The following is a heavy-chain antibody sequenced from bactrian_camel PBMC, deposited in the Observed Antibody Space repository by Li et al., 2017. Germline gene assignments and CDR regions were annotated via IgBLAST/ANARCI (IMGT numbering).Heavy chain of an antibody. Sequence: HVQLVESGGGLVQAGESLRLSCTASGLRFGAYAMGWFRQAPGKEREAVSCINQSGGSDYYSGSVKGRFTISRDNTKNTLSLEMNSLKPEDTAMYYCAAGAVVNSLAPDRYKYWGQGTQVTVS. V-gene: IGHV3S60*01. CDR2: INQSGGSD. J-gene: IGHJ4*01. CDR3: AAGAVVNSLAPDRYKY. CDR1: GLRFGAYA. D-gene: IGHD2*01.